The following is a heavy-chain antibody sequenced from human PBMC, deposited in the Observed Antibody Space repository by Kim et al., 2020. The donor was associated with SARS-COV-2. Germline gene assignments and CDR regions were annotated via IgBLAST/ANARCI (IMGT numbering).Heavy chain of an antibody. CDR3: ARQQGLAASATDGVDV. Sequence: SETLSLTCTVSGGSISSSNCLWGWIRQPPGKGLEWIGSIFHSGSTYQNPSLGSRVTISIDTSQNQVSLKLSSVTATETAVSFCARQQGLAASATDGVDV. V-gene: IGHV4-39*01. CDR1: GGSISSSNCL. J-gene: IGHJ6*01. D-gene: IGHD6-13*01. CDR2: IFHSGST.